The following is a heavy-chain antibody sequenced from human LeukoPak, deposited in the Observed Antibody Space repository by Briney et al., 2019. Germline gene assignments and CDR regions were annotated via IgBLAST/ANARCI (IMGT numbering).Heavy chain of an antibody. J-gene: IGHJ4*02. D-gene: IGHD3-9*01. Sequence: PSETLSLTCTVYGYSISSGYYWGWIRQPPGKGLEWIGSIYHSGSTYYNPSLKSRVTISVDTSKNQFSLQLSSVTAAATAVYFPSRLSQNQYDILTGYYQRKYYFDYWGQGTLVTVSS. CDR3: SRLSQNQYDILTGYYQRKYYFDY. CDR2: IYHSGST. V-gene: IGHV4-38-2*02. CDR1: GYSISSGYY.